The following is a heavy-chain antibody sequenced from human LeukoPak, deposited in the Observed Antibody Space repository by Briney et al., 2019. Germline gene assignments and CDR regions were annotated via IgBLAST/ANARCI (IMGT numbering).Heavy chain of an antibody. D-gene: IGHD5-12*01. Sequence: GGSLRLSCAAYGFTFSSYAMHWIRQAPGKGLEWVAVISYDGSNKYYADSVKGRFTISRDNAKNSLYLQMNSLRAEDTAVYYCARDRRGYSGYDPMYYFDYWGQGTLVTVSS. V-gene: IGHV3-30-3*01. CDR2: ISYDGSNK. CDR3: ARDRRGYSGYDPMYYFDY. CDR1: GFTFSSYA. J-gene: IGHJ4*02.